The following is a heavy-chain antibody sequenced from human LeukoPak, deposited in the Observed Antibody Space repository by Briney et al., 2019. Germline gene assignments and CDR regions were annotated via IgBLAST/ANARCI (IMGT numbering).Heavy chain of an antibody. CDR2: IYYSGST. D-gene: IGHD2-21*01. Sequence: SETLSLTCTVSGGSISSSSYYWGWIRQPPGKGLEWIGSIYYSGSTYYNPSLKSRVTISVDTSKNQFSLKLSSVTAADTAVYYCARDLSGGDYHDAFDIWGQGTMVTVSS. J-gene: IGHJ3*02. V-gene: IGHV4-39*07. CDR3: ARDLSGGDYHDAFDI. CDR1: GGSISSSSYY.